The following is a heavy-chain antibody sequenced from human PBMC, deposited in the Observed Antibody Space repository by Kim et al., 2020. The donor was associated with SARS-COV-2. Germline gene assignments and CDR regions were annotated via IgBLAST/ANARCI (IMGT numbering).Heavy chain of an antibody. D-gene: IGHD6-19*01. CDR1: GGSFSGYY. CDR3: ARVTAVAGKKMYNWFDP. V-gene: IGHV4-34*01. Sequence: SETLSLTCAVYGGSFSGYYWSWIRQPPGKGLEWIGEINHSGSTNYNPSLKSRVTISVDTSKNQFSLKLSSVTAADTAVYYCARVTAVAGKKMYNWFDPWGQGTLVTVSS. J-gene: IGHJ5*02. CDR2: INHSGST.